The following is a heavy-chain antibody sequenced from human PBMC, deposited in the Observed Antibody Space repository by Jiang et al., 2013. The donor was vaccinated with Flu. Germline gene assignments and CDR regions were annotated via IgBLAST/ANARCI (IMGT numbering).Heavy chain of an antibody. D-gene: IGHD3-16*02. CDR3: ASATQDYDYVWGSYHDGGYYYYGMDV. Sequence: WVRQAPGKGLEWVAVISYDGSNKYYADSVKGRFTISRDNSKNTLYLQMNSLRAEDTAVYYCASATQDYDYVWGSYHDGGYYYYGMDVWGQGTTVTVSS. CDR2: ISYDGSNK. V-gene: IGHV3-30-3*01. J-gene: IGHJ6*02.